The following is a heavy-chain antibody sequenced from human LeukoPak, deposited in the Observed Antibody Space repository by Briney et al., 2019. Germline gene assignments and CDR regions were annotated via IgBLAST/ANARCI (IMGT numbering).Heavy chain of an antibody. V-gene: IGHV4-31*03. CDR3: ARGSTVTTYFDY. Sequence: PSQTLSLTCTVSGGSISSGGYYWSWIRQHPGKGLEWIGYIYSSGSTYYNPSLKSRVTISVDTSKNQFSLKLSSVTAADTAVYYCARGSTVTTYFDYWGQGTLVTVSS. J-gene: IGHJ4*02. CDR1: GGSISSGGYY. D-gene: IGHD4-17*01. CDR2: IYSSGST.